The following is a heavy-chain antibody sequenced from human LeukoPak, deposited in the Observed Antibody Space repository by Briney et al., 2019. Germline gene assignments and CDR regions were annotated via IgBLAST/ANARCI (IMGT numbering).Heavy chain of an antibody. CDR1: GFTFSSYA. Sequence: QAGGSLRLSCAASGFTFSSYAMSWVRQAPGKGLEWVSAISGSGGTTYYADSVRGRFTISRDNAKNSLYLQMNSLRAEDTAVYYCARDSSGSYYFDYWGQGTLVTVSS. J-gene: IGHJ4*02. CDR2: ISGSGGTT. CDR3: ARDSSGSYYFDY. V-gene: IGHV3-23*01. D-gene: IGHD1-26*01.